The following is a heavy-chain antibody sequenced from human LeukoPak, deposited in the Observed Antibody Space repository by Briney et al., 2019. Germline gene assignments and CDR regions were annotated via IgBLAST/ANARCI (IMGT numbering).Heavy chain of an antibody. Sequence: SETLSLTCTVSGGSISSYYWSWIRQPPGKGLEWIGYIYYSGSTNYNPSLKSRVTISVDTSKNQFSLKLSSVTAADTAVYYCARLIRTGYYSYGMDVWGQGTTVTVSS. CDR3: ARLIRTGYYSYGMDV. J-gene: IGHJ6*02. CDR2: IYYSGST. CDR1: GGSISSYY. D-gene: IGHD3/OR15-3a*01. V-gene: IGHV4-59*08.